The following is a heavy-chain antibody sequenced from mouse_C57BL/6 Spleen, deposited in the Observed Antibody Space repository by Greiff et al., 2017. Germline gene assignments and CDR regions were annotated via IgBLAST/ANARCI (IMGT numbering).Heavy chain of an antibody. CDR3: AKNDRDYYGSSYYWYFDV. Sequence: QVQLKQSGPGLVQPSQSLSITCTVSGFSLTSYGVHWVRQPPGKGLEWLGVIWSGGSTDYNAAFISRLSISKDNSKSQVFFKMNSLQADDTAIYYCAKNDRDYYGSSYYWYFDVWGTGTTVTVSS. J-gene: IGHJ1*03. V-gene: IGHV2-4*01. CDR2: IWSGGST. D-gene: IGHD1-1*01. CDR1: GFSLTSYG.